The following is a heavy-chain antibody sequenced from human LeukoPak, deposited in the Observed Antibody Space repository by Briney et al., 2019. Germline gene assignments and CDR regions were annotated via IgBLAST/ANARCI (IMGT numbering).Heavy chain of an antibody. D-gene: IGHD4-17*01. J-gene: IGHJ6*02. V-gene: IGHV3-21*01. CDR1: GFTFSSHS. CDR3: ARNVPHYGDYSAANYYYYGMDV. CDR2: ISSSSSFR. Sequence: PGGALRLSCAGSGFTFSSHSINWVRQAPRKGREWVSSISSSSSFRYYADSVRGRFTISRDNAKNSVYLQMNGLRAEDTAVYYCARNVPHYGDYSAANYYYYGMDVWGQGTPVTVSS.